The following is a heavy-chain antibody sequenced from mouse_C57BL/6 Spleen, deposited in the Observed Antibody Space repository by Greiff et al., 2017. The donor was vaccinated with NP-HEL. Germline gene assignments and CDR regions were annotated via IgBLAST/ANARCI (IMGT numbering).Heavy chain of an antibody. CDR1: GFTFSSSA. J-gene: IGHJ3*01. Sequence: EVKLVESGEGLVQPGGSLKLSCAASGFTFSSSAMSWVRQTPEKRLEWVAYISSGGDYIYSADTVKGRFTISRDNARNTLYLQMSSLKSEDIAMYYCTIDQNWSWFAYWGQGTLVTVSA. V-gene: IGHV5-9-1*02. D-gene: IGHD4-1*01. CDR3: TIDQNWSWFAY. CDR2: ISSGGDYI.